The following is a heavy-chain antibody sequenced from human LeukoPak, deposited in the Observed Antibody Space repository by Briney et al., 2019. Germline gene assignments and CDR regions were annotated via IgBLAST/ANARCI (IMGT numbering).Heavy chain of an antibody. Sequence: GGSLKLSCAASGFTFSSYAMSWVRQAPGKGLEWVSAISGSGGSTYYADSVKGRFTISRDNSKNTLYLQMNSLRAEDTAVYYCAKQLGSTSEGYWGQGTLVTVSS. CDR1: GFTFSSYA. CDR3: AKQLGSTSEGY. D-gene: IGHD6-19*01. J-gene: IGHJ4*02. CDR2: ISGSGGST. V-gene: IGHV3-23*01.